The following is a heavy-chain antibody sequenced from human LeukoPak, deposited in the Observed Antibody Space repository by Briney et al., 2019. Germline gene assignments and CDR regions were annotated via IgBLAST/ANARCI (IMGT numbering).Heavy chain of an antibody. CDR2: IYYSGST. CDR3: ARSFTDNFFFEN. Sequence: SQTLSLTCTVSGGLISSGSYYWSWIRQPPGKGLEWIGFIYYSGSTNYNPSLKSRVTISVDTSKNQFFLNLRSVTAADTAVYYCARSFTDNFFFENWGQGTLVTVSS. D-gene: IGHD1-1*01. J-gene: IGHJ4*02. V-gene: IGHV4-61*01. CDR1: GGLISSGSYY.